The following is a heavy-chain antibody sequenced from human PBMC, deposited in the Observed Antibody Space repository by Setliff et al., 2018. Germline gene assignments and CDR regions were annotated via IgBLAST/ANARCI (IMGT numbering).Heavy chain of an antibody. Sequence: GESLKISCKGSGYTFTTNWIAWVRQMPGKGLEWMGIIYPGDSDTRYSPSFQGRVTISADKSISTAYLQWSSLKASDTAMYYCARLTPMADFDYWGQGTLVTVSS. D-gene: IGHD5-18*01. CDR2: IYPGDSDT. CDR1: GYTFTTNW. J-gene: IGHJ4*02. CDR3: ARLTPMADFDY. V-gene: IGHV5-51*01.